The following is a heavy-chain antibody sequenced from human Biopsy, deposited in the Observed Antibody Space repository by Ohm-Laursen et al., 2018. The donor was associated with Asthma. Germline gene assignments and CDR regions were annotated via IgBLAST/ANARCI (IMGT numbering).Heavy chain of an antibody. Sequence: SLRLSCAASGFAVSRDYMFWVRQAPGKGLEWVSVIYSGGTPHTADSVRGRFTISRDYSKNTLYLQMHSLRAGDTAVYYCARGDSSNWSHYYFDYWGQGTLVTVSS. CDR1: GFAVSRDY. CDR3: ARGDSSNWSHYYFDY. CDR2: IYSGGTP. D-gene: IGHD3-22*01. V-gene: IGHV3-53*01. J-gene: IGHJ4*02.